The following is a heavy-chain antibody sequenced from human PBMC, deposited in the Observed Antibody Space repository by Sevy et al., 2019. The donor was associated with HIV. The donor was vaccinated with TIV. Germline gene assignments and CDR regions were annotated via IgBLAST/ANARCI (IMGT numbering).Heavy chain of an antibody. Sequence: GGSLRLSCAVSGFTFTNAAMTWVRQAPGKGLEWVSGITISGDRKYYADSVRGRFTISRDNSKNTVYLQMNSLIDEDKAVYYCAKEILPNDYWGPGTLVTVSS. CDR2: ITISGDRK. J-gene: IGHJ4*02. CDR1: GFTFTNAA. CDR3: AKEILPNDY. V-gene: IGHV3-23*01.